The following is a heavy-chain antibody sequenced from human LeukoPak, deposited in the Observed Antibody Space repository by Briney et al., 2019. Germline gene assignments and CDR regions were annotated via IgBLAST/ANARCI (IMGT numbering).Heavy chain of an antibody. V-gene: IGHV3-53*01. D-gene: IGHD3-10*01. CDR3: ARARSEVRGVIMVFDY. CDR2: IYSGGST. J-gene: IGHJ4*02. CDR1: GFTVSSNY. Sequence: GGSLRLSCAASGFTVSSNYMSWVRQAPGKGLEWVSVIYSGGSTYYADSVKGRFTISRDNSKNTLYLQMSSLRAEDTAVYYCARARSEVRGVIMVFDYWGQGTLVTVSS.